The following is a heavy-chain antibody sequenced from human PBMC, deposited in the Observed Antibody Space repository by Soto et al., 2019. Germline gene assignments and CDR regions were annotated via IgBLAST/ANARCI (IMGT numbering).Heavy chain of an antibody. J-gene: IGHJ6*01. Sequence: QVQLVESGGGVVQPGRSLRLSCAASGFTFSSYAMHWVRQAPGKGLEWVAVISYDGSNKYYADSVKGRFTISRDNSKNTLYLQMNSLRAEDTAVYYCARDRLRYNWNDFPYYYYGMDVWGKGPRSPSPQ. D-gene: IGHD1-1*01. CDR2: ISYDGSNK. V-gene: IGHV3-30-3*01. CDR1: GFTFSSYA. CDR3: ARDRLRYNWNDFPYYYYGMDV.